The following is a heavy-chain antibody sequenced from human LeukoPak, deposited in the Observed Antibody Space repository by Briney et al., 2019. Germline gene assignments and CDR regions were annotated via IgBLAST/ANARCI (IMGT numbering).Heavy chain of an antibody. CDR2: IYYSGST. V-gene: IGHV4-39*07. Sequence: SETLSLTCTVSGGSISSSSYYWGWIRQPPGKGLEWIGSIYYSGSTNYNPSLKSRVTISVDTSKNQFSLKLSSVTAADTAVYYCAKIGYSYGFDYWGQGTLVTVSS. CDR1: GGSISSSSYY. J-gene: IGHJ4*02. CDR3: AKIGYSYGFDY. D-gene: IGHD5-18*01.